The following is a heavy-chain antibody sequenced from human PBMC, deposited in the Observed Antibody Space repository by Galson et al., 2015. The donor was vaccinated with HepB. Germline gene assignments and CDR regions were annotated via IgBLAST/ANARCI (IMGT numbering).Heavy chain of an antibody. Sequence: SLRLSCAASGFTFSSYGMHWVRQAPGKGLEWVAVISYDGSNKYYADSVKGRFTISRDNSKNTLYLQMNSLRAEDTAVYYCAKGEYSSLHRTAEYFQHWGQGTLVTVSS. J-gene: IGHJ1*01. CDR2: ISYDGSNK. CDR3: AKGEYSSLHRTAEYFQH. CDR1: GFTFSSYG. D-gene: IGHD6-6*01. V-gene: IGHV3-30*18.